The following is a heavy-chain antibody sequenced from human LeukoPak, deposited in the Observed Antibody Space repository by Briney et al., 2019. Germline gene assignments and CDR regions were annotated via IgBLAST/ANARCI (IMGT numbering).Heavy chain of an antibody. J-gene: IGHJ4*02. D-gene: IGHD1-1*01. CDR3: ARDWNDSFDY. CDR2: IYYSGST. V-gene: IGHV4-61*08. Sequence: SQTLSLTCAVSGGSISSGGYYWSWIRQPPGKGLEWIGYIYYSGSTNYNPSLKSRVTISVDTSKNQFSLKLSSVTAADTAVYYCARDWNDSFDYWGQGTLVTVSS. CDR1: GGSISSGGYY.